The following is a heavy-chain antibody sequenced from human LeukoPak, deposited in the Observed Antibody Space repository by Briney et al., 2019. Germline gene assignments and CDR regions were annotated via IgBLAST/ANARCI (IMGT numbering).Heavy chain of an antibody. CDR2: IYYSGST. CDR3: ARSFSPNYYDLLDY. D-gene: IGHD3-22*01. Sequence: NPSETLSLTCTVSGGSISTYYWSWIRQPPWKGLEWIGYIYYSGSTNYNPSLKSRVTISLDTSKNQFFLKLNSVTAADTAMYYCARSFSPNYYDLLDYWGQGTLVTVSS. V-gene: IGHV4-59*01. J-gene: IGHJ4*02. CDR1: GGSISTYY.